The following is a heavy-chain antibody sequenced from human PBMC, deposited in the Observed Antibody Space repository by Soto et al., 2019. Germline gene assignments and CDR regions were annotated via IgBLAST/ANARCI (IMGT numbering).Heavy chain of an antibody. V-gene: IGHV2-5*01. J-gene: IGHJ3*02. CDR2: IYWYDDK. Sequence: QITLKESGPTLVRPTQTLTLTCTLSGFSLSNSGVAVGWIRQPPGKALEWLALIYWYDDKRYSPSLKSRLTITKDTVTNQVVLTMTNMDPVYTGIYYCALQPKTHYYDSSGHDGFHIWGQGTMVTVSS. D-gene: IGHD3-22*01. CDR3: ALQPKTHYYDSSGHDGFHI. CDR1: GFSLSNSGVA.